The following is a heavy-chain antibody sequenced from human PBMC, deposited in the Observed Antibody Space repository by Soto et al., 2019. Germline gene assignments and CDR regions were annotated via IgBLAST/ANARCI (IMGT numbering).Heavy chain of an antibody. CDR1: GFTFSDYY. J-gene: IGHJ4*02. CDR3: ARKHSGYDLARRGGYFDY. V-gene: IGHV3-11*01. D-gene: IGHD5-12*01. Sequence: PGGSLRLSCAASGFTFSDYYMSWIRQAPGKGLEWVSYISSSGSTIYYADSVKGRFTISRDNAKNSLYLQMSSLRAEDTAVYYCARKHSGYDLARRGGYFDYWGQGTLVTVSS. CDR2: ISSSGSTI.